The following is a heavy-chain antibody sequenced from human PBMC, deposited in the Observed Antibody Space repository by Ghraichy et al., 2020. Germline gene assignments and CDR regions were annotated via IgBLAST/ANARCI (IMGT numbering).Heavy chain of an antibody. J-gene: IGHJ4*02. CDR1: GFTFSTYS. D-gene: IGHD6-13*01. CDR3: ARFSAAAGDY. CDR2: ISSSSSTI. V-gene: IGHV3-48*02. Sequence: GESLNISCAASGFTFSTYSMNWVRQAPGKGLEWVSYISSSSSTIYYADSVKGRFTISRDNAQNSLYLQMDSLRDEDTAVYYCARFSAAAGDYWGQGTLVTVSS.